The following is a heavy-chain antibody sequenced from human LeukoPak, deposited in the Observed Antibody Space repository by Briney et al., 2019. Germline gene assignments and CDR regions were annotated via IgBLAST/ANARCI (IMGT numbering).Heavy chain of an antibody. CDR2: IYTSGST. CDR1: GGSMSRYY. D-gene: IGHD1-26*01. Sequence: SETLSLTCTVSGGSMSRYYWSWIRQPPGKGLEWIGRIYTSGSTNYNPSLKSRVTISVDTSKNQFSLKLSSVTAADTAVYYCARRGGSLKGYFDYWGQGTLVTVSS. CDR3: ARRGGSLKGYFDY. J-gene: IGHJ4*02. V-gene: IGHV4-4*08.